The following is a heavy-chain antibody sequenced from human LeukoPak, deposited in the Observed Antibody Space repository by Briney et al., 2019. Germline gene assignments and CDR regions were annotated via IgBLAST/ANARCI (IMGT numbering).Heavy chain of an antibody. J-gene: IGHJ4*02. D-gene: IGHD2-2*01. CDR3: ARRYLGYCSSTSCYLDY. Sequence: GGSLRLSCAASGFTLSSYSMNCVRQAPGEGLEWVSSIISSSSYIYYADSVKGRFTISRDNAKNSLYLQMNSLRAEDTAVYYCARRYLGYCSSTSCYLDYWGQGTLVTVSS. CDR1: GFTLSSYS. V-gene: IGHV3-21*01. CDR2: IISSSSYI.